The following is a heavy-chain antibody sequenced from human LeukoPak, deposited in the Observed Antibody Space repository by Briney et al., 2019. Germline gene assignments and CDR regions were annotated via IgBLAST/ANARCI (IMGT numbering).Heavy chain of an antibody. D-gene: IGHD3-10*01. CDR1: GFTFSSYS. V-gene: IGHV3-21*01. J-gene: IGHJ4*02. CDR2: ISSSSSYI. CDR3: ARGGLDVLLWFGESR. Sequence: GGSLRLSCAASGFTFSSYSMNWVRQAPGKGLGWVSSISSSSSYIYYADSVKGRFTISRDNAKNSLYLQMNSLRAEDTAVYYCARGGLDVLLWFGESRWGQGTLVTVS.